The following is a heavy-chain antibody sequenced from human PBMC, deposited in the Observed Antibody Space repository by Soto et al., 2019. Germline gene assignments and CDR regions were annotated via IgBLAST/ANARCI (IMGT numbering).Heavy chain of an antibody. Sequence: ASRKGSCNASGDTFTRYYMHWERQAPGQGLEWMGIINPSGGSTSYAQKFQGRVTMTRDTSTSTVYMELSSLRSEDTAVYYCARDRGRDGYIHAFDICRQVTM. CDR2: INPSGGST. CDR1: GDTFTRYY. V-gene: IGHV1-46*01. CDR3: ARDRGRDGYIHAFDI. J-gene: IGHJ3*02. D-gene: IGHD5-12*01.